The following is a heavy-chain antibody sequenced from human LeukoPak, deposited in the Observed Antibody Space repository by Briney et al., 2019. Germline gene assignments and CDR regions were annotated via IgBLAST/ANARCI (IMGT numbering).Heavy chain of an antibody. CDR2: VSSSSSYT. CDR1: GIPFSDFY. CDR3: AAGTAADY. V-gene: IGHV3-11*03. D-gene: IGHD6-13*01. J-gene: IGHJ4*02. Sequence: GGSLRLSCVVSGIPFSDFYMNWIRQAPGKGLEWISYVSSSSSYTDYAESVKGRFTISRDNAKSALHLEMSDLRVEDTAVYYCAAGTAADYWGQGTLVIVSS.